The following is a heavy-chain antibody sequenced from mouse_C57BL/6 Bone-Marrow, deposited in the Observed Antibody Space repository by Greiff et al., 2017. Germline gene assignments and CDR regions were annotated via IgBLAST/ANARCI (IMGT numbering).Heavy chain of an antibody. V-gene: IGHV1-63*01. J-gene: IGHJ3*01. Sequence: VQLQQSGAELVRPGPSVKMSCTASGYTFTNYWIGWAKQRPGHGLAWIGDIYPGGGYTNYNEKFTGQATLTADKSSSPAYMQFSSLTSEDSAIYYWARGDYYGNRFAYWGQGTLVTVSA. D-gene: IGHD1-1*01. CDR3: ARGDYYGNRFAY. CDR2: IYPGGGYT. CDR1: GYTFTNYW.